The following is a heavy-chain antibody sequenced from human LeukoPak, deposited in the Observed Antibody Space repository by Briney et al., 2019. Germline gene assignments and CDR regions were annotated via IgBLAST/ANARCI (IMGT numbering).Heavy chain of an antibody. CDR3: ARDGPSSGWPYYFDY. D-gene: IGHD6-19*01. Sequence: ASVKVSCKASGYTFTSYGISWVRQAPGRGLEWMGRIIPILGIANYAQKFQGRVTITADKSTSTAYMELSSLRSEDTAVYYCARDGPSSGWPYYFDYWGQGTLVTVSS. CDR2: IIPILGIA. CDR1: GYTFTSYG. J-gene: IGHJ4*02. V-gene: IGHV1-69*04.